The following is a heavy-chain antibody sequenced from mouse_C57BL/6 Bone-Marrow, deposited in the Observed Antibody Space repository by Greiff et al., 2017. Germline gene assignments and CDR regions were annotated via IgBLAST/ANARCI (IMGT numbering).Heavy chain of an antibody. D-gene: IGHD1-1*01. V-gene: IGHV5-12*01. CDR2: ISNGGGST. CDR1: GFTFSDYY. CDR3: ARITTVVAGAMDY. J-gene: IGHJ4*01. Sequence: EVMLVESGGGLVQPGGSLKLSCAASGFTFSDYYMYWVRQTPEKRLEWVAYISNGGGSTYYPDTVKGRFTIARDNAKNTLYLQMSRLKSEDTAMYYCARITTVVAGAMDYWGQGASVTVSS.